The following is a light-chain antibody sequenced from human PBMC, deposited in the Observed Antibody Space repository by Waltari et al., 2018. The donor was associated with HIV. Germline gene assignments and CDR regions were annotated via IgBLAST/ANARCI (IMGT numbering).Light chain of an antibody. CDR2: DVN. CDR1: SSDVGGYSY. V-gene: IGLV2-11*01. Sequence: QSALTQPRSVSGSPGQSVTISCTGTSSDVGGYSYVSWYQEHLGKAPKLMIYDVNKRPSGVPDRFSGSKSGNTASLTISGLQTEDEADYYCCSYAGSYTWVFGGGTKLTVV. CDR3: CSYAGSYTWV. J-gene: IGLJ3*02.